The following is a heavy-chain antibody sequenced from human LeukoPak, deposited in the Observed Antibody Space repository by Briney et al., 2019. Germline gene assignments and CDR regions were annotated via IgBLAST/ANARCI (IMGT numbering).Heavy chain of an antibody. V-gene: IGHV4-34*01. CDR1: GGSFSGYY. J-gene: IGHJ5*02. CDR3: AREESSGWDDGRCDA. CDR2: INHSGST. D-gene: IGHD6-19*01. Sequence: SETLSLTCAVSGGSFSGYYWSWIRQPPGKGLEWIGEINHSGSTNYNPSLKSRVTISVDTSKNQFSLKLSSVTAADTAVYYCAREESSGWDDGRCDACGQQTLVTVSS.